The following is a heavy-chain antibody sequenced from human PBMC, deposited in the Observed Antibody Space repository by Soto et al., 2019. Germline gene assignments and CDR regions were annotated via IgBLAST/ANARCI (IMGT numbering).Heavy chain of an antibody. CDR2: ISTYSGDT. J-gene: IGHJ5*02. V-gene: IGHV1-18*01. Sequence: ASVKVSCKASGYTFFTHDISWVRQAPGQGLEWMGWISTYSGDTKYAQKFQGRVTMTTDTSTTTAYLELRSLRSDDTAVYYCARHHGPTTSENWFDPWGQGTLVTVSS. D-gene: IGHD5-12*01. CDR3: ARHHGPTTSENWFDP. CDR1: GYTFFTHD.